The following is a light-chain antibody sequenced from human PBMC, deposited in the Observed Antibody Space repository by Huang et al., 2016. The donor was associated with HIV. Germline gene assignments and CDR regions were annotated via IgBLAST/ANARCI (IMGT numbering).Light chain of an antibody. CDR2: GAS. CDR1: QSINNN. V-gene: IGKV3-15*01. CDR3: QQYNNWPPLLT. Sequence: EIVLTQSPATLSLSPGERAALSSRATQSINNNLAWYQQKPGQSPRLLIYGASTRATGIPARFRVSGSGTEFTLTISSLQSEDFAVYYCQQYNNWPPLLTFGGGTKVEIK. J-gene: IGKJ4*01.